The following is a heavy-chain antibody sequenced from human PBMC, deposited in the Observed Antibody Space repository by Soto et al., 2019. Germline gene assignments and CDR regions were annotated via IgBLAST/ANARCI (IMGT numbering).Heavy chain of an antibody. CDR3: ASSYCISTSCPPYYGMDV. CDR2: INAGNGNT. Sequence: ASVKVSCKASGYTFTRYGISWVRQAPGQRFEWMGWINAGNGNTKYSQKFQGRVTITRDTSASTAYMELSSLRSEDTAVYYCASSYCISTSCPPYYGMDVWGQGTTVTVS. V-gene: IGHV1-3*01. J-gene: IGHJ6*02. CDR1: GYTFTRYG. D-gene: IGHD2-2*01.